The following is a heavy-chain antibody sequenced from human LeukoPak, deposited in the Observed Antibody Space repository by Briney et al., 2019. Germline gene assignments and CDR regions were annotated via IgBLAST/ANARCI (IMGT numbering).Heavy chain of an antibody. CDR1: GGSISSYY. CDR2: IYYSGST. CDR3: ARLLSGLMVRGVYYGMDV. D-gene: IGHD3-10*01. J-gene: IGHJ6*02. Sequence: SETLSLTCTVSGGSISSYYWSWIRQPPGKGLEWIGYIYYSGSTNYNPSLKSRVTISVDTSKNQLSLKLSSVTAADTAVYYCARLLSGLMVRGVYYGMDVWGQGTTVTVSS. V-gene: IGHV4-59*08.